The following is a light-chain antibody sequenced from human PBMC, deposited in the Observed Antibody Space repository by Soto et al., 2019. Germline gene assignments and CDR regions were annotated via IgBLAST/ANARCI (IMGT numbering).Light chain of an antibody. CDR2: TAS. CDR1: QGISSY. J-gene: IGKJ5*01. Sequence: IQLTQSPSSLSASIGDRVTITCRASQGISSYLAWYQQKPGKAPKLLIYTASTLQTGVPSRFSGSGSGTDFTLTISSLQPEDFATYYCQQLNDFPISLGHGKRLDIK. CDR3: QQLNDFPIS. V-gene: IGKV1-9*01.